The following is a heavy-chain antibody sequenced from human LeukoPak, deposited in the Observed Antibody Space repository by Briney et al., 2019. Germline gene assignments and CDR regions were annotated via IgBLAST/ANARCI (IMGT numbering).Heavy chain of an antibody. D-gene: IGHD3-22*01. Sequence: GGSLRLSCVASGFPFSSYWMTWVRQAPGKGLEWVANIKQDGSKKSYVDSVKGRFTISRDNSKNTLYLQMNSLRAEDTAVYYCAKTSPGYYDSSGYSFPFDYWGREPWSPSPQ. V-gene: IGHV3-7*03. J-gene: IGHJ4*02. CDR1: GFPFSSYW. CDR2: IKQDGSKK. CDR3: AKTSPGYYDSSGYSFPFDY.